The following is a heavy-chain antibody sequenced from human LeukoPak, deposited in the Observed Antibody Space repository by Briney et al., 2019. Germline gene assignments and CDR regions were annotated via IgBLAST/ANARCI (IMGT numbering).Heavy chain of an antibody. V-gene: IGHV3-15*01. CDR1: GFTFSHAW. CDR2: IKNEVDGGTT. Sequence: GGSLRLSCAVSGFTFSHAWMSWVRQAPGKGLEWVGRIKNEVDGGTTDYAAPVKGRFTIARDDSKNTLYLQMNSLRAEDTAVYYCAKGPSNYYDSSGYYYFDYWGQGTLVTVSS. D-gene: IGHD3-22*01. CDR3: AKGPSNYYDSSGYYYFDY. J-gene: IGHJ4*02.